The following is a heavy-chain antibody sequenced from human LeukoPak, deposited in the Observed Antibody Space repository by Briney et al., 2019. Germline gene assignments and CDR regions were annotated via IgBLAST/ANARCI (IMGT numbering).Heavy chain of an antibody. Sequence: PGGSLRLSCAASGFTLRSYWMHWVRQAPGKGLVWVSRINGDGSSTTYADSVKGRFIISRDNAENTLYLQMNSLRAEDTAVYHCVRGGSGSYSPFDYWGQGTLVTVSS. CDR1: GFTLRSYW. D-gene: IGHD1-26*01. J-gene: IGHJ4*02. CDR3: VRGGSGSYSPFDY. CDR2: INGDGSST. V-gene: IGHV3-74*01.